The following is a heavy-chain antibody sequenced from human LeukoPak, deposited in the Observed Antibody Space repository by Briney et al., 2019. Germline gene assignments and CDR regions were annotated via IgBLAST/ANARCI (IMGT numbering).Heavy chain of an antibody. D-gene: IGHD6-6*01. CDR3: AREPSIAARPFDY. Sequence: GGSLRLSCAASGFTFSSYSMNWVRQAPGKGLEWGSYISSSSSTIYYADPVKGRFTISRDNAKNSLYLQMNSLRAEDTAVYYCAREPSIAARPFDYWGQGTLVTVSS. V-gene: IGHV3-48*04. CDR1: GFTFSSYS. CDR2: ISSSSSTI. J-gene: IGHJ4*02.